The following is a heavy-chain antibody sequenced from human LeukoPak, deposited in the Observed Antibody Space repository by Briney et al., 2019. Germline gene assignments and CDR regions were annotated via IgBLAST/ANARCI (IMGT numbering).Heavy chain of an antibody. J-gene: IGHJ2*01. V-gene: IGHV4-34*01. CDR3: ARAQGFGVVRYFDL. CDR1: GGPFSGYY. CDR2: INHSGST. Sequence: SETLSLTCAVYGGPFSGYYWSWIRQPPGKGLEWIGEINHSGSTNYNPSLKSRVTISVDTSKNQFSLKLSSVTAADTAVYYCARAQGFGVVRYFDLWGRGTLVTVSS. D-gene: IGHD3-3*01.